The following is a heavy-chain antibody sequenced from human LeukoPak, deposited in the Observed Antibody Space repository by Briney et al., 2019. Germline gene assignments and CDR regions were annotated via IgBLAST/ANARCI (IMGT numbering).Heavy chain of an antibody. V-gene: IGHV3-23*01. CDR1: GFTFSSYA. CDR2: ISGSGGST. J-gene: IGHJ4*02. D-gene: IGHD2-2*01. CDR3: AKGCTGRYCSSTSLLDY. Sequence: GASLRLSCAASGFTFSSYAMSWVRQAPGKGLEWVSAISGSGGSTYYADSVKGRFTISRDNSKNTLYLQMNSLRAEDTAVYYCAKGCTGRYCSSTSLLDYWGQGTLVTVSS.